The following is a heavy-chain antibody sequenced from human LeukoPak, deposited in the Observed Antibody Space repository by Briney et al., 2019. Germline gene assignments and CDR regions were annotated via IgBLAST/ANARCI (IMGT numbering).Heavy chain of an antibody. CDR1: GFTFSSYG. D-gene: IGHD1-26*01. V-gene: IGHV3-33*01. CDR3: AREGGVGATTRYYFDY. CDR2: IWYDGSNK. Sequence: GGSLRLSCAASGFTFSSYGMHWVRQAPGKGLEWVAVIWYDGSNKYYADSVKGRFTISRDNSKNTLYLQMNSLRAEDTAVYYCAREGGVGATTRYYFDYWGQGTLVTVSS. J-gene: IGHJ4*02.